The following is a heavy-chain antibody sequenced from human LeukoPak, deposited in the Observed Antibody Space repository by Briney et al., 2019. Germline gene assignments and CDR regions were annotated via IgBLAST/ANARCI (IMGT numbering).Heavy chain of an antibody. Sequence: GGSLRLSCAASGFTFSSYAMHWVRQAPGKGLEWVAVISYDGSNKYYADSVKGRFTISRDNSKNTLYLQMNSLRAEDTAVYYCATSYGDYAYYGMDVWGQGTTVTVSS. CDR3: ATSYGDYAYYGMDV. CDR2: ISYDGSNK. CDR1: GFTFSSYA. V-gene: IGHV3-30*04. D-gene: IGHD4-17*01. J-gene: IGHJ6*02.